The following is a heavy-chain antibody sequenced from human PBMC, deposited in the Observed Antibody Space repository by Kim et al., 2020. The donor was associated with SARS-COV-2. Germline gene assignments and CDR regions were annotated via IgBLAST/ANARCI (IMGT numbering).Heavy chain of an antibody. Sequence: SETLSLTCAVYGGSFSGYYWSWIRQPPGKGLEWIGEINHSGSTNYNPSLKSRVTISVDTSKNQFSLKLSSVTAADTAVYYCARARRAAAGRWFDPWGQGTLVTVSS. D-gene: IGHD6-13*01. V-gene: IGHV4-34*01. CDR1: GGSFSGYY. CDR3: ARARRAAAGRWFDP. J-gene: IGHJ5*02. CDR2: INHSGST.